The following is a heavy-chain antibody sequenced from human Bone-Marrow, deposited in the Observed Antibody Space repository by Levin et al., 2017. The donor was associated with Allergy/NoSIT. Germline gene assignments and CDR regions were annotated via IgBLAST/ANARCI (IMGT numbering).Heavy chain of an antibody. CDR2: MNPNSGNT. J-gene: IGHJ4*02. CDR3: ARSLVVAATTGLDY. D-gene: IGHD2-15*01. CDR1: GYTFTSYD. Sequence: ASVKVSCKASGYTFTSYDINWVRQATGQGLEWMGWMNPNSGNTGYAQKFQGRVTMTRNTSISTAYMELSSLRSEDTAVYYCARSLVVAATTGLDYWGQGTLVTVSS. V-gene: IGHV1-8*01.